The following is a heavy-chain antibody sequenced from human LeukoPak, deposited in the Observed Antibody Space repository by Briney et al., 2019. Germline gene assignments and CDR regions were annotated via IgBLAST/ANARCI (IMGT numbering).Heavy chain of an antibody. Sequence: PSETLSLTCAVYGGSFSGYYWSWIRQPPGKGLEWSGEINHSGSTNYNPSLKSRVTISVDTSKNQFSPKLCSVTAADTAVYYCARGLSSSGYYYYYYGMDVWGQGTTVPVSS. D-gene: IGHD3-22*01. CDR3: ARGLSSSGYYYYYYGMDV. V-gene: IGHV4-34*01. CDR2: INHSGST. J-gene: IGHJ6*02. CDR1: GGSFSGYY.